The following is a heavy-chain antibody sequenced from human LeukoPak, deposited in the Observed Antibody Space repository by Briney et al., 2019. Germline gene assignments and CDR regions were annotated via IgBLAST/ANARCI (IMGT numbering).Heavy chain of an antibody. CDR1: GFTFSSYA. J-gene: IGHJ4*02. CDR3: AKSVGRIVGATDY. CDR2: ISGSGGST. D-gene: IGHD1-26*01. V-gene: IGHV3-23*01. Sequence: PGGSLRLSCAASGFTFSSYAMSWVRQALGKGLEWDSSISGSGGSTYYADSVKGRFTISRDNSKNTLYLQMNSMRAEDTAVYYCAKSVGRIVGATDYWGQGTLVTVSS.